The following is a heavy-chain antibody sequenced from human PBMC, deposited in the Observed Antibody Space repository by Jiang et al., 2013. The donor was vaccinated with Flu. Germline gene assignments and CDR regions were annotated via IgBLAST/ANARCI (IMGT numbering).Heavy chain of an antibody. D-gene: IGHD3-3*01. CDR2: IYYSGST. V-gene: IGHV4-39*01. J-gene: IGHJ4*02. Sequence: VKPSETLSLTCTVSGGSISSSSYYWGWIRQPPGKGLEWIGSIYYSGSTYYNPSLKSRVTISVDTSKNQFSLKLSSVTAADTAVYYCARHAIAGLYDFWSGYSDYWGQGTLVTVSS. CDR3: ARHAIAGLYDFWSGYSDY. CDR1: GGSISSSSYY.